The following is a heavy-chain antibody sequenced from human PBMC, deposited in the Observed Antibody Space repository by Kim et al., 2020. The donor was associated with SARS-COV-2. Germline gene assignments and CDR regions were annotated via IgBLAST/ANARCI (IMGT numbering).Heavy chain of an antibody. Sequence: ASVKVSCKTSGYSFTTFFINWARQTPGQGLEWLGTLRTSDGGTNYALRLQGRLTFTTDTTTNTAYLDLFYLRSEDTAVYYCVREFLGGTFDFWGQGTLVT. D-gene: IGHD1-26*01. CDR1: GYSFTTFF. J-gene: IGHJ4*02. CDR2: LRTSDGGT. V-gene: IGHV1-46*04. CDR3: VREFLGGTFDF.